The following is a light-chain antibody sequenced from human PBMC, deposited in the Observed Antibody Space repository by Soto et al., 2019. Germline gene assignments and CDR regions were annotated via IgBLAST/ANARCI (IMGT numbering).Light chain of an antibody. J-gene: IGLJ1*01. CDR2: EVT. Sequence: QLVLTQPPSASGSPGQSVTISCTRTSSDVGGYNYVSWYQQHPGKAPKLMIYEVTKRPSGVPDRFSGSKSGNTASLTVSGLQAEDEADYYCSSYAGSNNLKVFGTGTKVTVL. CDR1: SSDVGGYNY. V-gene: IGLV2-8*01. CDR3: SSYAGSNNLKV.